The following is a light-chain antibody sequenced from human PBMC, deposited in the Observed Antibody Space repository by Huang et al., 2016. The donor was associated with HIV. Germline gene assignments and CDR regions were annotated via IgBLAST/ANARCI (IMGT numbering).Light chain of an antibody. CDR1: QSVSNH. CDR3: QQYHNWPPEGT. Sequence: EIVMTQSPATLSVSPGERTTLSCRASQSVSNHLAWYQHRPGQPPRLLIYGASTRATGIPARFSGGGSGTEFTLTISSLQSEDFAVYYCQQYHNWPPEGTFGQGTKVEIK. J-gene: IGKJ1*01. V-gene: IGKV3-15*01. CDR2: GAS.